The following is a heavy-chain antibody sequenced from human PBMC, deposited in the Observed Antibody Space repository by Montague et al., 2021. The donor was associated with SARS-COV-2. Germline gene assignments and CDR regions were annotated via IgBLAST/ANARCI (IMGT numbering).Heavy chain of an antibody. J-gene: IGHJ5*02. Sequence: SETLSLTCTVSGASISNSDYYWGWIRQPPGKGLEWIGNIYFEGSTYYNPSLRSRVTISVDTSKKVFSLNLSAGTAADTAVYYCARRGGSLVRGVMSPWGQGTLVTVTA. CDR1: GASISNSDYY. CDR3: ARRGGSLVRGVMSP. D-gene: IGHD3-10*01. CDR2: IYFEGST. V-gene: IGHV4-39*01.